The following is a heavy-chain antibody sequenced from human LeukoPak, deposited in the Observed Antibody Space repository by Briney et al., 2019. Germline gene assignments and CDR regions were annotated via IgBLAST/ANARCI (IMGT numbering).Heavy chain of an antibody. V-gene: IGHV5-51*01. D-gene: IGHD3-22*01. J-gene: IGHJ6*03. Sequence: GDSLKISCQGSGYSFRNDWIGWVRQMPGKGLEWMGIIFPGDSDTRYSPSFQGQVTISADKSISTAYLQWSSLKASDTAMYYCARHDSSGYYNYYYYMDVWGKGTTVTVSS. CDR2: IFPGDSDT. CDR1: GYSFRNDW. CDR3: ARHDSSGYYNYYYYMDV.